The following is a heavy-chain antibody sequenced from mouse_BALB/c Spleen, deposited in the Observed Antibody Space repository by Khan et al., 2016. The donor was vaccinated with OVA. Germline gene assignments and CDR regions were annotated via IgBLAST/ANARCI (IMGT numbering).Heavy chain of an antibody. CDR3: ARGGQCVRRGGGNSDY. D-gene: IGHD2-14*01. Sequence: QVRLQQSGPELVRPGESVKISCKGSGYTFTDYAMHWVKQSHAKSLEWIGVISIYYDNTNYNQKFKGKATMTVDKSSSTAYMELARYPSEDSAIYYCARGGQCVRRGGGNSDYWGQGTTLTVSS. CDR2: ISIYYDNT. V-gene: IGHV1S137*01. J-gene: IGHJ2*01. CDR1: GYTFTDYA.